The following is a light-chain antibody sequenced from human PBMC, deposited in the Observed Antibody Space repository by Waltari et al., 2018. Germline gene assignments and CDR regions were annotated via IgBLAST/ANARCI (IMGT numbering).Light chain of an antibody. V-gene: IGKV1-39*01. Sequence: DIQMTQSPSSLSASVGDRVTITFRASQTISRYLKWYQQKPGKAPNLLIYAASSLPSRVPSRFSGSGFGRDFTLIITSLQPEDFATYYCQESYSFTRTFGQGTKVEIK. CDR1: QTISRY. J-gene: IGKJ1*01. CDR3: QESYSFTRT. CDR2: AAS.